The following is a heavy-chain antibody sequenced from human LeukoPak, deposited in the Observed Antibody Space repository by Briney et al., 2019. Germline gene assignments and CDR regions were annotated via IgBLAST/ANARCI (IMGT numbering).Heavy chain of an antibody. Sequence: GSLRLSCTASGFTFGDYAMSWVRQAPGKGLEWVGFIRSKAYGGTTEYAASVKSRFTISRDDSKSIAYLQMNSLKTEDTAVYYCTRVRGYDILTGGWGQGTLVTVSS. CDR3: TRVRGYDILTGG. D-gene: IGHD3-9*01. V-gene: IGHV3-49*04. CDR2: IRSKAYGGTT. CDR1: GFTFGDYA. J-gene: IGHJ4*02.